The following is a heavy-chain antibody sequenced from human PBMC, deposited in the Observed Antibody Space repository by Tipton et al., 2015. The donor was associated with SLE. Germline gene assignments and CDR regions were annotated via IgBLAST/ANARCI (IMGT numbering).Heavy chain of an antibody. V-gene: IGHV5-51*01. D-gene: IGHD7-27*01. Sequence: VQLVQSGAEVKKPGESLKISCRVSGYTFANFWISWVRQMPGKGLEWMGIIYPGDSDTRYSPSFQGQVTISADKSISTAYLQWSSLKASDTAMYYCARRAKLGSTFDYWGQGTLVTVSS. CDR3: ARRAKLGSTFDY. CDR2: IYPGDSDT. CDR1: GYTFANFW. J-gene: IGHJ4*02.